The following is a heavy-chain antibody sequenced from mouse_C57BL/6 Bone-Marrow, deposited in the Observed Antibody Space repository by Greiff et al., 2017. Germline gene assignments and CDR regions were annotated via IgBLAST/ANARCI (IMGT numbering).Heavy chain of an antibody. Sequence: LVESGAELVKPGASVKLSCKASGYTFTSYWMQWVKQRPGQGLEWIGEIDPSDSYTNYNQKFKGKATLTVDTSSSTAYMQLSSLTSEDSAVYYCARRWGYYYGSSSFDYWGQGTTLTVSS. CDR3: ARRWGYYYGSSSFDY. D-gene: IGHD1-1*01. CDR2: IDPSDSYT. CDR1: GYTFTSYW. V-gene: IGHV1-50*01. J-gene: IGHJ2*01.